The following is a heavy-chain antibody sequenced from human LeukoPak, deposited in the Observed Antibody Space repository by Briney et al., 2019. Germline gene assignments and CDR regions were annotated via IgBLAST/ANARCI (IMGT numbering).Heavy chain of an antibody. CDR3: ARGLSAATYYYDSSCDY. J-gene: IGHJ4*02. CDR1: GYTFTSYY. D-gene: IGHD3-22*01. CDR2: INPSGGST. Sequence: ASVKVSCKASGYTFTSYYMHWVRQAPGQGLEWMGIINPSGGSTSYAQKFQGRVTMTRNTSISTAYMELSSLRSEDTAVYYCARGLSAATYYYDSSCDYWGQGTLVTISS. V-gene: IGHV1-46*01.